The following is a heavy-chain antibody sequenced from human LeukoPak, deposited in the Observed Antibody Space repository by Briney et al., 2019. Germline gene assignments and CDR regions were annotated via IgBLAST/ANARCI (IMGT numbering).Heavy chain of an antibody. D-gene: IGHD2-21*02. V-gene: IGHV3-66*01. Sequence: GGSLRLSCAASGFTVRSNYMSWVRQAPGKGLEWVSVIYSGGSTYYADSVKGRFTISRDNSKNTLYLQVNSLRAEDTAVYYCARDAGGDNGMDVWGQGTTVTVSS. CDR1: GFTVRSNY. CDR3: ARDAGGDNGMDV. CDR2: IYSGGST. J-gene: IGHJ6*02.